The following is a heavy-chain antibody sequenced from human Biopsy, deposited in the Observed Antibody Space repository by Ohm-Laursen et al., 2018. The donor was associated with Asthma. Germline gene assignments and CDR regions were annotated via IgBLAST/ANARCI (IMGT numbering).Heavy chain of an antibody. J-gene: IGHJ6*02. V-gene: IGHV3-69-1*01. D-gene: IGHD3-22*01. CDR1: GVNVTNNY. Sequence: SLRLSCAASGVNVTNNYMTWVRQAPGKGLEWVSYISSSSTIYYADSVKGRFTISRDNAKNSLYLQMNSLRAEDTAVYYCARDANIYYDSSGYYYNYYYGMDVWGQGTTVTVSS. CDR3: ARDANIYYDSSGYYYNYYYGMDV. CDR2: ISSSSTI.